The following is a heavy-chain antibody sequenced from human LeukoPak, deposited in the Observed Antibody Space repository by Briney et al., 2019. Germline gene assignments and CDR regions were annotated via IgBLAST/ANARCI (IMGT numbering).Heavy chain of an antibody. Sequence: GVSVKVSCKASGYSLTSHAIHWARQAPGQRLEWMGWINTGNGNTKYSQKFQGRATITRDTSVNTAYMELSSLRSEDTAVYYCARERGGTHYDYWGQGTLVTVSS. D-gene: IGHD1-26*01. CDR3: ARERGGTHYDY. V-gene: IGHV1-3*04. CDR1: GYSLTSHA. CDR2: INTGNGNT. J-gene: IGHJ4*02.